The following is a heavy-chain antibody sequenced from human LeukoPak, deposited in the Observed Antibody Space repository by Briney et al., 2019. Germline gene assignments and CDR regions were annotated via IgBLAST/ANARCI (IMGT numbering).Heavy chain of an antibody. CDR1: GGSFSGYY. Sequence: SETLSLTCAVYGGSFSGYYWSWIRQPPGKGLEWIGEINHSGSTNYNPSLKSRVTISVDTSKNQFSLKLSSVTAADTAVYYCVRLTKNDSGSFRFGKKKRGYMDVWGKGTTVTIFS. CDR3: VRLTKNDSGSFRFGKKKRGYMDV. J-gene: IGHJ6*03. D-gene: IGHD3-10*01. CDR2: INHSGST. V-gene: IGHV4-34*01.